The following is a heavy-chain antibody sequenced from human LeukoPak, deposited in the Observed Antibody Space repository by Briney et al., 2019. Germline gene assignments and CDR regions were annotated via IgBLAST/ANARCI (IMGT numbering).Heavy chain of an antibody. CDR1: GFTFNIYT. V-gene: IGHV3-21*01. D-gene: IGHD3-10*01. J-gene: IGHJ4*02. CDR2: ISGSGGYI. Sequence: GGSLGLSCAASGFTFNIYTMNWVRQAPGKGLEWISSISGSGGYIYYADSVKGRFTISRDNAENSLFLQMNSLRAEDTAVYYCAREGGSGTYSHNDYWGQGTLVTVSS. CDR3: AREGGSGTYSHNDY.